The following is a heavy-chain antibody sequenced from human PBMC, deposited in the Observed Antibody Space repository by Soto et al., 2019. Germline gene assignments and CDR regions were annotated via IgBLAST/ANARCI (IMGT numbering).Heavy chain of an antibody. D-gene: IGHD3-22*01. CDR3: ASDSSGYHALDY. J-gene: IGHJ4*02. CDR2: IIPILGIA. Sequence: SVKVSCKASGYTFSSYTISWVRQAPGQGLEWMGRIIPILGIANYAQKFQGRVTITADKSTSTAYMELSSLRSEDTAVYYCASDSSGYHALDYWGQGTLVTVSS. CDR1: GYTFSSYT. V-gene: IGHV1-69*02.